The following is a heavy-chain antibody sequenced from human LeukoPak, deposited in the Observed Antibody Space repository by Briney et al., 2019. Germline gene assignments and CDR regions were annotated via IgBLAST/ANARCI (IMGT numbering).Heavy chain of an antibody. CDR3: ARGDGFHHFDY. D-gene: IGHD5-24*01. V-gene: IGHV3-48*02. CDR1: GFTFSSYS. CDR2: ITSSTTNI. Sequence: PGGSLRLSCAASGFTFSSYSMNWVRLAPGKGLEWVSFITSSTTNIYYADSVKGRFTISRDNAQDSLYLHMSSLRDEDTAVYYCARGDGFHHFDYWGQGALVTVSS. J-gene: IGHJ4*02.